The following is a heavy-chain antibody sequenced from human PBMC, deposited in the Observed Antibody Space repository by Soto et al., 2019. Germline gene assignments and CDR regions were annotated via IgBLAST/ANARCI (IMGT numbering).Heavy chain of an antibody. CDR1: GGSISSGGYY. V-gene: IGHV4-31*03. J-gene: IGHJ4*02. Sequence: SETLSLTCTVSGGSISSGGYYWSWIRQHPGKGLEWIGYIYYSGSTYYNPSLKSRVTISVDTSKNQFSLKLSSVTAANTAVYYCARDLASYDSIGSQSDYWGQGTLVTVSS. D-gene: IGHD3-22*01. CDR3: ARDLASYDSIGSQSDY. CDR2: IYYSGST.